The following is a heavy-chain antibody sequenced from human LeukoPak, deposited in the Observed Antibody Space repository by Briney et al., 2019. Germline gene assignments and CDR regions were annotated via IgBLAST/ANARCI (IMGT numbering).Heavy chain of an antibody. D-gene: IGHD1-26*01. CDR3: ARQIVGATTDWFDP. J-gene: IGHJ5*02. Sequence: PSETLSLTCAVYGGSFSGYYWSWIRQPPGKGLEWIGEINHSGSTNYNPSLKSRVTISVDTSKNQFSLKLSSVTAADTAVYYCARQIVGATTDWFDPWGQGTLVTVSS. V-gene: IGHV4-34*01. CDR2: INHSGST. CDR1: GGSFSGYY.